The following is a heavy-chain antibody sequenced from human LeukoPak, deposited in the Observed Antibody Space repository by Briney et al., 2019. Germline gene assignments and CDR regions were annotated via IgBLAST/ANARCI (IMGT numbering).Heavy chain of an antibody. CDR3: ARELVDGYGDLVRPFDY. CDR1: GGSISSYY. Sequence: SETLSLTCTVSGGSISSYYGRWIGQPAGKGLEWIGRIYTSGSTNYNPSLKSRVTMSVDTSKNQFSLKLSSVTAADTAVYYCARELVDGYGDLVRPFDYWGQGTLVTVSS. D-gene: IGHD4-17*01. J-gene: IGHJ4*02. CDR2: IYTSGST. V-gene: IGHV4-4*07.